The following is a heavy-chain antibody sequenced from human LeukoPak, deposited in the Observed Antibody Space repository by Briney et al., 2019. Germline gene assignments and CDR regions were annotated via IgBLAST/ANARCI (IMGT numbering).Heavy chain of an antibody. CDR2: INPNSGGT. V-gene: IGHV1-2*02. CDR3: ARVGVVAANAFDI. J-gene: IGHJ3*02. Sequence: GASVKVSCKASGYTFSGYYMHWVRQAPGQGLEWMGWINPNSGGTNYAQKFQGRVTMTRDTSISTAYMELSRLRSDDTAVYYCARVGVVAANAFDIWGQGTMVTVSS. CDR1: GYTFSGYY. D-gene: IGHD2-15*01.